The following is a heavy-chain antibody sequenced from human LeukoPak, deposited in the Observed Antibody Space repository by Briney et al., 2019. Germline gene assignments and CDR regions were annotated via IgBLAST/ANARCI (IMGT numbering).Heavy chain of an antibody. CDR3: ARDLITMVRGVIIYYGMDV. CDR1: GFTFSSYA. D-gene: IGHD3-10*01. V-gene: IGHV3-30*04. Sequence: PGRSLRLSCAASGFTFSSYAMHWVRQAPGKGLEWVAVISYDGSNKYYADSVKGRFTISRDNSKNTLYLQMNSLRAEDTAVYYCARDLITMVRGVIIYYGMDVWGKGTMVTVSS. CDR2: ISYDGSNK. J-gene: IGHJ6*04.